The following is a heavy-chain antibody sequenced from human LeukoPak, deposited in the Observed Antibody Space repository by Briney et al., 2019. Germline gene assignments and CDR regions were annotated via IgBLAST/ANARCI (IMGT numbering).Heavy chain of an antibody. Sequence: SETLSLTCTVSGGSISGYYWTWIRQPPGKGLEWIGYIYYNGATNSNPSLKSRVAIELATSKNQFSLTLSSVTAADTAVYYCARFTDSGGWFDPWGQGTLVTVSS. J-gene: IGHJ5*02. V-gene: IGHV4-59*01. CDR3: ARFTDSGGWFDP. CDR2: IYYNGAT. CDR1: GGSISGYY. D-gene: IGHD6-25*01.